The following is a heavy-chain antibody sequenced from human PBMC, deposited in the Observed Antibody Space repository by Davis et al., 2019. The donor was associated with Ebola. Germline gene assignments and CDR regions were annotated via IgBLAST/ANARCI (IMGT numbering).Heavy chain of an antibody. CDR1: GFTFSSYV. D-gene: IGHD3-3*01. V-gene: IGHV3-7*01. J-gene: IGHJ4*02. CDR3: AREEGLVLEWLFAEY. CDR2: IKQDGSEK. Sequence: GESLKISCAASGFTFSSYVMNWVRQAPGKGLEWVANIKQDGSEKYYVDSVKGRFSISRDNAKNSLFLQMNSLRADDTAVYYCAREEGLVLEWLFAEYWGQGTLVTVSS.